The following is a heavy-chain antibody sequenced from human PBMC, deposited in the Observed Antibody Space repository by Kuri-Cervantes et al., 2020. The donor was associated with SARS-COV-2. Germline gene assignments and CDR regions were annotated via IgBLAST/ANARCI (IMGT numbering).Heavy chain of an antibody. J-gene: IGHJ4*02. CDR2: IYYSGST. CDR1: GGSISSYY. CDR3: ARDRGSSGRERWGGY. V-gene: IGHV4-59*01. D-gene: IGHD6-19*01. Sequence: SETLSLTCTVSGGSISSYYWSWIRQPAGKGLEWIGYIYYSGSTNYNPSLKSRVTISVDTSKNQFSLKPSSVTAADTAVYYCARDRGSSGRERWGGYWGQGTLVTVSS.